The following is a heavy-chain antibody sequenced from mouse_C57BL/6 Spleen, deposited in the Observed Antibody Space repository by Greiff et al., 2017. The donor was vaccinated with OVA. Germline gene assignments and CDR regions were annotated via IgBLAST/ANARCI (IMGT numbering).Heavy chain of an antibody. CDR3: ARDYGSSPWFAY. J-gene: IGHJ3*01. CDR2: IYPGDGDT. Sequence: QVQLQQSGPELVKPGASVKISCKASGYAFSSSWMNWVKQRPGKGLEWIGRIYPGDGDTNYNGKFKGKATLTADKSSSTAYMQLSSLTSEDSAVDFCARDYGSSPWFAYWGQGTLVTVSA. V-gene: IGHV1-82*01. D-gene: IGHD1-1*01. CDR1: GYAFSSSW.